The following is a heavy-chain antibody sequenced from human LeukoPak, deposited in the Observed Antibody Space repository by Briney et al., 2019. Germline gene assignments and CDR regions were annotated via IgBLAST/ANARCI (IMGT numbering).Heavy chain of an antibody. CDR2: ISSSSSYI. D-gene: IGHD3-22*01. CDR1: GFSFSSYW. V-gene: IGHV3-21*01. Sequence: GGSLRLSCVASGFSFSSYWMNWVRQAPGKGLEWVSSISSSSSYIYYADSVKGRFTISRDNAKNSLYLQMNSLRAEDTAVYYCATYPGEYYYDSSGYYRPFDYWGQGTLVTVSS. J-gene: IGHJ4*02. CDR3: ATYPGEYYYDSSGYYRPFDY.